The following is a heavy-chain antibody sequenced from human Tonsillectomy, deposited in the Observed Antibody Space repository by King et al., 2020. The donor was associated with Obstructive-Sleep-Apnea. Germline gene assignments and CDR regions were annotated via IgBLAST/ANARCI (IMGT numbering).Heavy chain of an antibody. CDR1: GFTFSSYA. Sequence: VQLVESGGGLVQPGGSLRLSCAASGFTFSSYAMSWVRQAPGKGLVWVSAISGIGGSTNYADSVKGRFTISRDNSKNTLYLQMNSLRADDTAVYYCAKTVGEFGWEDWYFDLWGRGTLVTVSS. D-gene: IGHD2-21*01. V-gene: IGHV3-23*04. CDR3: AKTVGEFGWEDWYFDL. CDR2: ISGIGGST. J-gene: IGHJ2*01.